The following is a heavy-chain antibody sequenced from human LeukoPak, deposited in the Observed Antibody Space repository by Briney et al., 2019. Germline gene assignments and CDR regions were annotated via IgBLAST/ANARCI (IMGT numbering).Heavy chain of an antibody. CDR2: INSDGSTT. D-gene: IGHD3-16*01. CDR3: ARSGGGYFDY. CDR1: GFPFIGYW. V-gene: IGHV3-74*01. J-gene: IGHJ4*02. Sequence: GSLRLSCAASGFPFIGYWMHWVRQAPRKGRVWVSRINSDGSTTSYADSVKGRFTISRDNAKNTLYLQMNSLIAEDTAVYYCARSGGGYFDYWGQGTLVTVSS.